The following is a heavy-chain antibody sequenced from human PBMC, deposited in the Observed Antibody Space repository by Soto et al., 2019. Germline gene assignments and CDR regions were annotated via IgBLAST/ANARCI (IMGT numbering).Heavy chain of an antibody. CDR1: GIMSSGYG. Sequence: QEQVVQSGPAMKEPGSSVKVSCRASGIMSSGYGFSWVRQAPGHGLEWVGRINPTLDSTQYAQNLQGRVSITVDKSTDTAYLEVTSLRLEDTAIYFCATTKRARLDSWGRGTVVTVSS. V-gene: IGHV1-69*09. J-gene: IGHJ4*02. CDR2: INPTLDST. D-gene: IGHD6-25*01. CDR3: ATTKRARLDS.